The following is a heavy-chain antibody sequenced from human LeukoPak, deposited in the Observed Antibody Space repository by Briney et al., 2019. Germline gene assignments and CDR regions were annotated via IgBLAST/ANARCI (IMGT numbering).Heavy chain of an antibody. J-gene: IGHJ5*02. CDR2: ISAYNGNT. CDR1: GYTFTSYG. V-gene: IGHV1-18*01. Sequence: ASVKVSCKASGYTFTSYGISWVRQAPGQGLEWMGWISAYNGNTNYAQKLQGRVTMTTDTSTSTAYMELRSLRSDDTAVYYCARDRVGYCSSTSCYGNWFDPWGQGTLVTVSS. CDR3: ARDRVGYCSSTSCYGNWFDP. D-gene: IGHD2-2*01.